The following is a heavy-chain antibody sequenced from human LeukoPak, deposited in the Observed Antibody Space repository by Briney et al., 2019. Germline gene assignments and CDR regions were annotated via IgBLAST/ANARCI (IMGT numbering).Heavy chain of an antibody. Sequence: KSSETLSLTCTLSGGSISSYDWSWIRQPRGKGLEWIAYMCYSGSTNYNPSLKSRVTISVDTSKNQLSLKLSSVTAADTAVYYCARGPRTYYYDSSGSTPFDYWGQGTLVTVSS. CDR3: ARGPRTYYYDSSGSTPFDY. CDR2: MCYSGST. V-gene: IGHV4-59*01. J-gene: IGHJ4*02. D-gene: IGHD3-22*01. CDR1: GGSISSYD.